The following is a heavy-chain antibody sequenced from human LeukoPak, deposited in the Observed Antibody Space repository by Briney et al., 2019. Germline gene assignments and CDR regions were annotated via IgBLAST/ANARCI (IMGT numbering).Heavy chain of an antibody. CDR3: ARDASRVNLTPYSGYDSDLKYFDY. V-gene: IGHV1-46*01. J-gene: IGHJ4*02. D-gene: IGHD5-12*01. Sequence: VASVKVSCKASGYTFTSYYMHWVRQAPGQGHEWMGIINPSGGSTSYAQKFQGRVTMTRDTSTSTVYMELSSLRSEDTAVYYCARDASRVNLTPYSGYDSDLKYFDYWGQGTLVTVSS. CDR1: GYTFTSYY. CDR2: INPSGGST.